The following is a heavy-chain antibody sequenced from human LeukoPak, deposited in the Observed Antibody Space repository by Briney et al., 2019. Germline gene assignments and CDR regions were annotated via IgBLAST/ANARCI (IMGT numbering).Heavy chain of an antibody. CDR2: INPNSGGT. CDR3: ARVRVVVAAPYNWFDP. J-gene: IGHJ5*02. D-gene: IGHD2-15*01. CDR1: GYTFTGYY. Sequence: ASVKVSCKASGYTFTGYYMHWVRQATGQGLERMGWINPNSGGTNYAQKFQGRVTMTRDTSISTAYMELNRLISDDTAVYYCARVRVVVAAPYNWFDPWGQGTLVTVSS. V-gene: IGHV1-2*02.